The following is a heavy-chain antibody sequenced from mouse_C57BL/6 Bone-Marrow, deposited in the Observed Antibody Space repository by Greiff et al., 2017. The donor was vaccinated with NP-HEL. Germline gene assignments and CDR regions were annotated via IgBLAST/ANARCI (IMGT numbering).Heavy chain of an antibody. J-gene: IGHJ4*01. CDR1: GYAFTNYL. Sequence: VKVVESGAVLVRPGTSVKVSCKASGYAFTNYLIEWVKQRPGQGLEWIGVINPGSGGTNYNEKFKGKATLTADKSSSTAYMQLSSLTSEDSAVYFCARSHKGAMDYWGQGTSVTVSS. CDR3: ARSHKGAMDY. V-gene: IGHV1-54*01. CDR2: INPGSGGT.